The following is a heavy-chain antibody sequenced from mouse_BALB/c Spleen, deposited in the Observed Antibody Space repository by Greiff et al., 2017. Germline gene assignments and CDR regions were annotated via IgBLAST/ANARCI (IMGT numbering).Heavy chain of an antibody. Sequence: EVKLVESGGGLVKPGGSLKLSCAASGFTFSSYAMSWVRQTPGKRLEWVATISSGGSYTYYPDSVKGRFTISRDNAKNTLYLQMSSLRSEDTAMYYCASQTFTAGYYFDYWGQGTTLTVSS. J-gene: IGHJ2*01. CDR3: ASQTFTAGYYFDY. CDR2: ISSGGSYT. CDR1: GFTFSSYA. V-gene: IGHV5-9-3*01. D-gene: IGHD1-1*01.